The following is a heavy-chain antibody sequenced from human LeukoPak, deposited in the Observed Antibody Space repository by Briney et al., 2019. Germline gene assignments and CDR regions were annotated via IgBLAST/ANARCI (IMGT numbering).Heavy chain of an antibody. D-gene: IGHD6-13*01. V-gene: IGHV3-21*04. J-gene: IGHJ4*02. Sequence: GGSLRLSCAASGFTFSGYSMKWVRQAPGKGLEWVSSISSGNTYIYYGDSVRGRFTISRDNAKNSLYLQMNSLRAEDTAVYYCAKPPPDSSTWLFDYWGQGTLVTVSS. CDR2: ISSGNTYI. CDR3: AKPPPDSSTWLFDY. CDR1: GFTFSGYS.